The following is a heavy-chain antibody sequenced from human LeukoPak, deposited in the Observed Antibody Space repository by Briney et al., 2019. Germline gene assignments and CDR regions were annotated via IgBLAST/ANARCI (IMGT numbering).Heavy chain of an antibody. CDR2: TYYRSKWYN. D-gene: IGHD5-18*01. CDR1: GDSVSSNSAA. V-gene: IGHV6-1*01. Sequence: SQTLSPTCAISGDSVSSNSAAWNWIRQSPSRGLEWLGRTYYRSKWYNDYAVSVKSRITINPDTSKNQFSLQLNSVTPEDTAVYYCARDLGGYSYGDMAYYYYMDVWGKGTTVTVSS. CDR3: ARDLGGYSYGDMAYYYYMDV. J-gene: IGHJ6*03.